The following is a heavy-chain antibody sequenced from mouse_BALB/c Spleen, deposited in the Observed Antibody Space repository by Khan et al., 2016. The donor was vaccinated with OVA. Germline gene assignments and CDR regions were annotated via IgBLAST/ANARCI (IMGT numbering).Heavy chain of an antibody. CDR3: TRSGWAAFAY. V-gene: IGHV1S81*02. D-gene: IGHD1-1*02. J-gene: IGHJ3*01. CDR1: GYTFTSYY. Sequence: QVQLKQSGAELVKPGASVKLSCKASGYTFTSYYIYWVKQRPGQGLEWIGGINPSNGGTYFNEKFESKATLTVDKSSSTAFMQVSSLTSEDSVVYYCTRSGWAAFAYWGQGTLVTSLQ. CDR2: INPSNGGT.